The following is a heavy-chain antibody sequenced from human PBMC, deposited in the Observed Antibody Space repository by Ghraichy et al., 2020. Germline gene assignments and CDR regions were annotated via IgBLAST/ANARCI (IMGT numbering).Heavy chain of an antibody. Sequence: SQTLSLICTVSSGGSFSNYHWSWIRQSPGKGLEWIGHVFYSGSTNYNPSLRSRVSISIDTSKKQISLRLRSVTAADTAVYYCARDVRTAMGTSRYFYYGLDVWGQGTTVTVSS. CDR2: VFYSGST. V-gene: IGHV4-59*01. D-gene: IGHD5-18*01. J-gene: IGHJ6*02. CDR3: ARDVRTAMGTSRYFYYGLDV. CDR1: SGGSFSNYH.